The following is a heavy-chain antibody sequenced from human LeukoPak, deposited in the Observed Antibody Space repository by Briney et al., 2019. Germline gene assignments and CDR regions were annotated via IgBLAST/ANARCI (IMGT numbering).Heavy chain of an antibody. D-gene: IGHD2-15*01. CDR3: ARGGRGWFDP. CDR1: GGSISSSSYY. V-gene: IGHV4-39*01. J-gene: IGHJ5*02. Sequence: PSETLSLTCTVSGGSISSSSYYWGWLRQPPGTGLEWIGSIYYSGSTYYNPSLKSRVTISVDTSKNQFSLKLSSVTAADTAVYYCARGGRGWFDPWGQGTLVTVSS. CDR2: IYYSGST.